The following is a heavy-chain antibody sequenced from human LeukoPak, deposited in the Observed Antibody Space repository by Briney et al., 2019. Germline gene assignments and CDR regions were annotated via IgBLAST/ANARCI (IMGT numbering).Heavy chain of an antibody. CDR3: ARSCRGGSCYVDY. Sequence: GASVKVSCKASGYTFTGYYMHWVRQAPGQGLEWMGWINPNSGGTSYAQKFQGRVTMTRDTSISTAYMELSRLRSDDTAVYYCARSCRGGSCYVDYWGQGTLVTVSS. D-gene: IGHD2-15*01. J-gene: IGHJ4*02. CDR2: INPNSGGT. V-gene: IGHV1-2*02. CDR1: GYTFTGYY.